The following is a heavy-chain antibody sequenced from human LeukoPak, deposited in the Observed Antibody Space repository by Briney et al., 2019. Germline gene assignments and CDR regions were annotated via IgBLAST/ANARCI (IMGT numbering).Heavy chain of an antibody. CDR1: GGSISSGGYS. D-gene: IGHD4-17*01. J-gene: IGHJ4*02. CDR3: ARGSTVTTFPYY. CDR2: IYHSGST. V-gene: IGHV4-30-2*01. Sequence: SETLSPTCAVSGGSISSGGYSWSWIRQPPGKGLEWIGYIYHSGSTYYNPSLKSRVTISVDRSKNQFSLKLSSVTAADTAVYYCARGSTVTTFPYYWGQGTLVTVSS.